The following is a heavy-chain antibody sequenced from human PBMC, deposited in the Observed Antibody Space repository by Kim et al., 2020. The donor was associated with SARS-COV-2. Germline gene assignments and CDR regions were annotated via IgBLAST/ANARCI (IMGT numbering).Heavy chain of an antibody. CDR3: ARDYSSYDILTGYYFDY. Sequence: SETLSLTCTVSGGSISSSSYYWGWIRQPPGKGLEWIGSIYYSGSTYYNPSLKSRVTISVDTSKNQFSLKLSSVTAADTAVYYCARDYSSYDILTGYYFDYWGQGTLVTVSS. CDR1: GGSISSSSYY. CDR2: IYYSGST. D-gene: IGHD3-9*01. J-gene: IGHJ4*02. V-gene: IGHV4-39*07.